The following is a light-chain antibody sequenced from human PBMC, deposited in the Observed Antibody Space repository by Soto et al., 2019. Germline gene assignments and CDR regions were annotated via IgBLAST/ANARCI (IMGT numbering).Light chain of an antibody. CDR1: QSVSIY. CDR2: DAS. J-gene: IGKJ4*01. V-gene: IGKV3-11*01. CDR3: QQRSNWPLT. Sequence: EIVLTQSPATLSLSPGERATLSCRASQSVSIYLAWYQQKSGQAPSLLIYDASNRATGIPARFSGSGSGTDFTLTISSLEPEDFAFYYCQQRSNWPLTFGGGTKLEIK.